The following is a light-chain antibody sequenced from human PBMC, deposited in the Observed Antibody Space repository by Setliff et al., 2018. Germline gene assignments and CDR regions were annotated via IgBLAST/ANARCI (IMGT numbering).Light chain of an antibody. V-gene: IGLV2-23*02. Sequence: LTQPASVSGFLGQSITISCTGTNSDVGSYNHFSWYQQHPGKAPKLMIYEVTMRPSGISNRFSGSKSGNAASLTISGLQAEDEAEYYCSSYVGSSTPHVFGTGTKGTVL. CDR3: SSYVGSSTPHV. CDR1: NSDVGSYNH. CDR2: EVT. J-gene: IGLJ1*01.